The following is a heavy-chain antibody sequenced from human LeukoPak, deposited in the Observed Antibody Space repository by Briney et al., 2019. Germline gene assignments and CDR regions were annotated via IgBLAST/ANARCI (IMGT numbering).Heavy chain of an antibody. CDR2: ISGSGAGK. Sequence: GGSLRLSCTVSGFNFRDSAMSWVRQAPRKGLELVSLISGSGAGKHYGEAVNGRFTISRDNSRNITFLQMDSLKVGDTAMYYCVRVIHSSSHAAPYFDSWGQGALVTVSS. V-gene: IGHV3-23*01. D-gene: IGHD6-13*01. J-gene: IGHJ4*02. CDR3: VRVIHSSSHAAPYFDS. CDR1: GFNFRDSA.